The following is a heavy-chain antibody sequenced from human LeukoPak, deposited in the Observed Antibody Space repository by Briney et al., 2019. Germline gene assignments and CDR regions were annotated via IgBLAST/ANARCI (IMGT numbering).Heavy chain of an antibody. CDR2: VSGNGAIT. J-gene: IGHJ4*02. Sequence: GGSLRLSCVASGFAFSGYAMTWVRQAPGKGLEWVSAVSGNGAITHYADSVKGRFTIPRDNSKNTIYLQMNGLRAEDTAVYYCAKDAPGESRDFDYWGQGTLVIVSS. V-gene: IGHV3-23*01. D-gene: IGHD3-16*01. CDR3: AKDAPGESRDFDY. CDR1: GFAFSGYA.